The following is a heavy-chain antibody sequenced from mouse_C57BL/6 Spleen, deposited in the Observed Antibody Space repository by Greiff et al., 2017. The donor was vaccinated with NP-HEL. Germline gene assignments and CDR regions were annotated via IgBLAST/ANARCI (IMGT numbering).Heavy chain of an antibody. CDR3: ARDTTVVATDFDY. Sequence: QVQLQQSGAELARPGASVKLSCKASGYTFTSYGISWVKQRTGQGLEWIGEIYPRSGNTYYHEKFKGKATLTANKSSSTAYMELRSLTSEDSAVYFCARDTTVVATDFDYWGQGTTLTVSS. D-gene: IGHD1-1*01. CDR1: GYTFTSYG. CDR2: IYPRSGNT. V-gene: IGHV1-81*01. J-gene: IGHJ2*01.